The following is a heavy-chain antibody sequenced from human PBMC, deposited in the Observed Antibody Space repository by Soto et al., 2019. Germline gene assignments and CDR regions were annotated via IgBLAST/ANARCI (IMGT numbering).Heavy chain of an antibody. CDR2: IHYSGST. V-gene: IGHV4-31*03. J-gene: IGHJ4*02. D-gene: IGHD2-2*01. CDR1: GGSISSGGYY. CDR3: ARGVGVVVPAAIHFDY. Sequence: QVQLQESGPGLVKPSQTLSLTCSVSGGSISSGGYYWSWIRQHPGKGLEWIGYIHYSGSTYYNPSLKSRVTISVDTSKNQFTLKLSSVTAADTAVYYCARGVGVVVPAAIHFDYWGQGTLVSVSS.